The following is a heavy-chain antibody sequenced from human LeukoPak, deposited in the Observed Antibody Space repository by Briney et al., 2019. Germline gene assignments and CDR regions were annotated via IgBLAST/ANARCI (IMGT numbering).Heavy chain of an antibody. V-gene: IGHV4-34*01. CDR2: INHSGST. Sequence: PSETLSLTCAVYGGSFSGYYWSWIRQPPGKGLEWIGEINHSGSTNYNPSLKSRVTIPVDTSKNQFSLKLSSVTAADTAVYYCAREVISLSYAFDIWGQGTMVTVSS. CDR1: GGSFSGYY. CDR3: AREVISLSYAFDI. J-gene: IGHJ3*02. D-gene: IGHD3-10*01.